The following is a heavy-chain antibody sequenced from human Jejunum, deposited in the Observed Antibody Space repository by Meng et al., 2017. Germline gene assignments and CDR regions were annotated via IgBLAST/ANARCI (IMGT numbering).Heavy chain of an antibody. V-gene: IGHV4-38-2*01. Sequence: SETLSLTCAVSGYSISTALYWGWIRQPPGGGLEWIGNIYHSGTTYYNPSLKSRVNVSLDTSTNDFSLRLTSVTAADTAVYYFARGRGSYGSAMDVWGQGTTVTVSS. J-gene: IGHJ6*02. CDR3: ARGRGSYGSAMDV. D-gene: IGHD1-26*01. CDR1: GYSISTALY. CDR2: IYHSGTT.